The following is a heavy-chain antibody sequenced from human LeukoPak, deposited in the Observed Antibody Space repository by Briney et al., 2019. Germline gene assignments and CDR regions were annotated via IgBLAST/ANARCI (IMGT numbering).Heavy chain of an antibody. CDR2: IYTSGST. CDR3: ARGVKFDYYYYMDG. CDR1: GGSISSGSSY. D-gene: IGHD3-22*01. Sequence: PSQTLSLTCAVSGGSISSGSSYWGWIRQPAGKGLEWIGRIYTSGSTNYNPCLKSRVTISVETSKHQFCLRLGSVTTAQPAVSYCARGVKFDYYYYMDGRRKGTTVTV. V-gene: IGHV4-61*02. J-gene: IGHJ6*03.